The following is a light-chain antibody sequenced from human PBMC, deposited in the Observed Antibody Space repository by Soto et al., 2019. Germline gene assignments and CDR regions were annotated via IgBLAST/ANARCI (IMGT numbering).Light chain of an antibody. V-gene: IGLV1-47*01. J-gene: IGLJ1*01. CDR1: TSNIGSDY. CDR2: RNN. CDR3: EGWHDSLNDYV. Sequence: QSVLTQPPSASGAPGQTVTISCSGGTSNIGSDYVYWYQQLQGPAPKLLIYRNNQRPSGVPDRFSGSKSGTSASLAITGLRSEAEADYYCEGWHDSLNDYVFGPGTKLTVL.